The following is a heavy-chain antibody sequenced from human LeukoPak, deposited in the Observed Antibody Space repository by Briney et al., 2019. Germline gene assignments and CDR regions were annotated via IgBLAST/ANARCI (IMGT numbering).Heavy chain of an antibody. D-gene: IGHD1-26*01. V-gene: IGHV3-7*01. J-gene: IGHJ3*02. CDR1: GFTFSSYW. CDR3: ASWDPRDGFDI. Sequence: GGSLRLSCAASGFTFSSYWMSWVRQAPGKGLEWVANIKQDGSEKYYVDSVKGRFTISRDNAKNLLYLQMNSLRAEDTAVYYCASWDPRDGFDIWGQGTMVTVSS. CDR2: IKQDGSEK.